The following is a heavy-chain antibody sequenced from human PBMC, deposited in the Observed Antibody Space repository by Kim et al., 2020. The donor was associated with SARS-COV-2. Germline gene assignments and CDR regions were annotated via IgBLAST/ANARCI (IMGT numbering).Heavy chain of an antibody. Sequence: SVKVSCKASGGTFSSYAISWVRQAPGQGLEWMGGIIPIFGTANYAQKFQGRVTITADESTSTAYMELSSLRSEDTAVYYCASNDSGRAWFDPWGQGTLVTVSS. CDR1: GGTFSSYA. D-gene: IGHD4-17*01. J-gene: IGHJ5*02. CDR3: ASNDSGRAWFDP. V-gene: IGHV1-69*13. CDR2: IIPIFGTA.